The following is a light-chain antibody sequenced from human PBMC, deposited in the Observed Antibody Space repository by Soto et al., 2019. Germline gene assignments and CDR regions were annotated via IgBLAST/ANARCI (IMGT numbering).Light chain of an antibody. V-gene: IGLV1-44*01. J-gene: IGLJ1*01. CDR2: SNN. CDR3: AAWDDSLNVYV. CDR1: SSNIGSIT. Sequence: QSVLTQPPSASGTPGQRVTISCSGSSSNIGSITVNWYQQLPGTAPKLLIYSNNQRPSGVPDRFSGSKSGTSASLAISGLQSEDEADYYCAAWDDSLNVYVFGTGTKVTVL.